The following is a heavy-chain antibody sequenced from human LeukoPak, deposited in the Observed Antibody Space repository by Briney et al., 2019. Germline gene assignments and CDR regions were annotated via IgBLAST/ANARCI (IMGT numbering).Heavy chain of an antibody. CDR1: GGSISSYY. CDR3: ARDPIAVAFFDY. CDR2: IYTSGST. V-gene: IGHV4-4*07. Sequence: SETLSLTCTVSGGSISSYYWSWIRQPAGKGLEWIGRIYTSGSTNYNPSPKSRVTMSVDTSKNQFSLKLSSVTAADTAVYYCARDPIAVAFFDYWGQGTLVTVSS. J-gene: IGHJ4*02. D-gene: IGHD6-19*01.